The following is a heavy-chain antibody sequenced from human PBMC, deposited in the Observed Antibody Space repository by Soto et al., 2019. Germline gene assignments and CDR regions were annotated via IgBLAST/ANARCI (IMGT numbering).Heavy chain of an antibody. J-gene: IGHJ4*02. CDR2: ISSSSSTI. V-gene: IGHV3-48*02. D-gene: IGHD5-18*01. CDR1: GFTFSSYS. Sequence: EVQLVESGGGLVQPGGSLRLSCAASGFTFSSYSMNWVRQAPGKGLEWVSYISSSSSTIYYADSVKGRFTIYRDNAKNSLYLQMNSLRDEDTAVYYCARGYSYGYGYFDYWGQGTLVTVSS. CDR3: ARGYSYGYGYFDY.